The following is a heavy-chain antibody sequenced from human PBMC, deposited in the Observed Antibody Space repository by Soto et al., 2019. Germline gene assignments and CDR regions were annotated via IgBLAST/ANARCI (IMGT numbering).Heavy chain of an antibody. V-gene: IGHV1-46*01. Sequence: GASVKVSCKASGYTFTIYYMHWVRQAPGQGLEWMGIINPSGGSTSYAQKFQGRVTMTRDTSTSTVYMELSSLRSEDTAVYYCARGQDDFWSGYYPAPYYYYGMDVWGQGTTVTVSS. J-gene: IGHJ6*02. CDR3: ARGQDDFWSGYYPAPYYYYGMDV. CDR2: INPSGGST. D-gene: IGHD3-3*01. CDR1: GYTFTIYY.